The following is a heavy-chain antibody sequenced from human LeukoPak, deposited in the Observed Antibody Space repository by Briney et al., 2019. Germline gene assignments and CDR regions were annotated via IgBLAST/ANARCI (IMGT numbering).Heavy chain of an antibody. CDR1: GYTFTSYA. J-gene: IGHJ5*02. V-gene: IGHV7-4-1*02. Sequence: GASVRVSCKASGYTFTSYAMNWVRQAPGQGLEWMGWINTNTGNPTYAQGFTGRFVFSLDTSVSTAYLQISSLKAEDTAVYYCAREYPMLIAAAWRGWFDPWGQGTLVTVSS. CDR2: INTNTGNP. CDR3: AREYPMLIAAAWRGWFDP. D-gene: IGHD6-13*01.